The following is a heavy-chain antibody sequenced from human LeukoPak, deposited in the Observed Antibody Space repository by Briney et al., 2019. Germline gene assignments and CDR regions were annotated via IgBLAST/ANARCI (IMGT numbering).Heavy chain of an antibody. CDR1: GFTFSSYA. Sequence: GGSLRLSCAASGFTFSSYAMSWVRQAPGKGLEWVSAISGSGGSTYYADSVKGRFTTSRDNSKNTLYLQMNSLRAEDTAVYYCVHYGSGSYYNVNYWGQGTLVTVSS. CDR3: VHYGSGSYYNVNY. J-gene: IGHJ4*02. D-gene: IGHD3-10*01. V-gene: IGHV3-23*01. CDR2: ISGSGGST.